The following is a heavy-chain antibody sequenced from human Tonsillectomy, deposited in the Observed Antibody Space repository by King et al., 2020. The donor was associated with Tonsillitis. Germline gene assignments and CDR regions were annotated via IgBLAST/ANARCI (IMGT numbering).Heavy chain of an antibody. Sequence: LQLQESGSGLVKPSQTLSLNCVVSGGSISSGAYSWSWIRQPPGKGLEWIGYIYQSGSTDYNPSLKSRVTISLDRSKNQFSLKLSSVTAADTAVYYCARGSYDSSGYFLDAFDIWGQGTMVTVSS. CDR2: IYQSGST. CDR1: GGSISSGAYS. V-gene: IGHV4-30-2*01. CDR3: ARGSYDSSGYFLDAFDI. J-gene: IGHJ3*02. D-gene: IGHD3-22*01.